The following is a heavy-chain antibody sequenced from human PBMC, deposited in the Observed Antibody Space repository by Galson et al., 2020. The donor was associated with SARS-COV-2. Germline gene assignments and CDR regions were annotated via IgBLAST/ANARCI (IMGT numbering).Heavy chain of an antibody. V-gene: IGHV3-23*01. CDR3: AKDVYYYDSGGDLGWFDP. Sequence: GGSLRLSCAASGLTFSSSAMSWVRQAPGKGLEWVSAISGSGDKTYYRDSVKGRFTISRDNSENTLYLQMDGLRAEDAAVYYCAKDVYYYDSGGDLGWFDPWGQGTLVTVSS. J-gene: IGHJ5*02. CDR2: ISGSGDKT. CDR1: GLTFSSSA. D-gene: IGHD3-22*01.